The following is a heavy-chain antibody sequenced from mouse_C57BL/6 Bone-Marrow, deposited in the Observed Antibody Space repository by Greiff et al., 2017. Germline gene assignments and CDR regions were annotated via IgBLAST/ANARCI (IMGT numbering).Heavy chain of an antibody. CDR1: GYTFTSYW. CDR3: ARHGSSLYDY. CDR2: IDPSDSYT. V-gene: IGHV1-59*01. D-gene: IGHD1-1*01. Sequence: QVQLQQPGAELVRPGTSVKLSCKASGYTFTSYWMHWVKQRPGQGLEWIGVIDPSDSYTNYHQKFKGKATLTVDTSSSTAYMQLSSLTSEDSAVYYCARHGSSLYDYWGQGTTLTVSS. J-gene: IGHJ2*01.